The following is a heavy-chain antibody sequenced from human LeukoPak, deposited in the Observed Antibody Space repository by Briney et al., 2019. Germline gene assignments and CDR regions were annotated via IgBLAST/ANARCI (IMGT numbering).Heavy chain of an antibody. Sequence: SETLSLTCTVSGGSISSSSYYWGWIRQPPGKGLEWIGSIYYSGSTYYNPSLKSRVTISVDTSKYQFSLKLSSVTAADTAVYYCARGSGIYSSGWYDFDYWGQGTLVTVSS. J-gene: IGHJ4*02. CDR2: IYYSGST. CDR1: GGSISSSSYY. V-gene: IGHV4-39*07. D-gene: IGHD6-19*01. CDR3: ARGSGIYSSGWYDFDY.